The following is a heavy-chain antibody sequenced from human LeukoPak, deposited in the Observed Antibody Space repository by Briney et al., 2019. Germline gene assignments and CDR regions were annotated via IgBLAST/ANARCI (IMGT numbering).Heavy chain of an antibody. D-gene: IGHD5-18*01. Sequence: GGSLRLSCAASGFIFSSYSMNWVRQAPGKGLEWVSYISSSSSTIYYADSVKGRFTISRDNSKNTLYLQMNSLRADDTAVYYCGRDGRLIQLWFDPWGQGTLVTVSS. CDR1: GFIFSSYS. CDR3: GRDGRLIQLWFDP. V-gene: IGHV3-48*01. CDR2: ISSSSSTI. J-gene: IGHJ5*02.